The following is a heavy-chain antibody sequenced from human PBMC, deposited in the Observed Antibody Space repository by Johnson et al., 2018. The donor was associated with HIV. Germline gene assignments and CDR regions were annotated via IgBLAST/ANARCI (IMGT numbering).Heavy chain of an antibody. J-gene: IGHJ3*02. Sequence: EVQVVESGGGLIQPGGSLRLSCTASGLTVSSNYMSWVRQAPGKGLEWVSVIYSGGTTYHADSVKGRFTISRDNSKNTLYLQMNSLRADDTAVYYCASDYGGTKDAFDIWGQGTMVTVSS. CDR2: IYSGGTT. CDR3: ASDYGGTKDAFDI. CDR1: GLTVSSNY. V-gene: IGHV3-53*01. D-gene: IGHD3-10*01.